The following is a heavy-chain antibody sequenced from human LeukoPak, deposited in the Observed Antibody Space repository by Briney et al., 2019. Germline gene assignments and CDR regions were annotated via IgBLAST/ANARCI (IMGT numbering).Heavy chain of an antibody. Sequence: GGSLRLSCAASGFTFINYWMGWVRQAPGKGLEWVANMKQDGSETYYVDSVKGRFTISRDNAKNSLYLQMNSLRAEDTAVYYCARWGYTNGWYYFEHWGQGTLVTVSS. J-gene: IGHJ4*02. CDR1: GFTFINYW. CDR3: ARWGYTNGWYYFEH. D-gene: IGHD6-19*01. CDR2: MKQDGSET. V-gene: IGHV3-7*01.